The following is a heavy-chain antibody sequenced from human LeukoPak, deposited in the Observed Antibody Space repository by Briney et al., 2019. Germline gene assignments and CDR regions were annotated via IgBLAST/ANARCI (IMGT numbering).Heavy chain of an antibody. CDR2: IIPILGIA. CDR1: GGTFSSYA. V-gene: IGHV1-69*04. D-gene: IGHD3-22*01. CDR3: ASLAYYYDSSGYYA. J-gene: IGHJ5*02. Sequence: SVKVSCKASGGTFSSYAISWVRQAPGQGLEWMGRIIPILGIANYAQKFQGRVTITADKSTSTAYMELSSLRSEDTAVYYCASLAYYYDSSGYYAWGQGTLVTVSS.